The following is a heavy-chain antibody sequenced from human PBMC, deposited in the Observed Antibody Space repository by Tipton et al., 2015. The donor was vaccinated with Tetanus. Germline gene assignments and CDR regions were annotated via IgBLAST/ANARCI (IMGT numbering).Heavy chain of an antibody. CDR3: ARGQLLSRDWFDP. J-gene: IGHJ5*02. Sequence: TLSPTCTVSGGSISSGGYYWSWIRQHPGKGLEWIGYIYYSGSTYYNPSLKSRVTISVDTSKNQFSLKLSSVTAADTAVYYCARGQLLSRDWFDPWGQGTLVTVSS. CDR1: GGSISSGGYY. D-gene: IGHD2-2*01. CDR2: IYYSGST. V-gene: IGHV4-31*03.